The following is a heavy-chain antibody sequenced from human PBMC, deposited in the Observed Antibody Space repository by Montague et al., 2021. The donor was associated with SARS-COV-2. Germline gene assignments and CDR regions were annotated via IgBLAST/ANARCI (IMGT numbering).Heavy chain of an antibody. CDR2: TYYRPEWYS. CDR1: GDSVSTNSGT. J-gene: IGHJ4*02. Sequence: CAISGDSVSTNSGTWNWVRLSPSRGLEWLGRTYYRPEWYSDYSVPVKSRISINPDTSKNQFSLQLNSATPEDTAVYYCARAERGSCGDGNCYQYFFNYWGQGTLVTVSS. V-gene: IGHV6-1*01. CDR3: ARAERGSCGDGNCYQYFFNY. D-gene: IGHD2-15*01.